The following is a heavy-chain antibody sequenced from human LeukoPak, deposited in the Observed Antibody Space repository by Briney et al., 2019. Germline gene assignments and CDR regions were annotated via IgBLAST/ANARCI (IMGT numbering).Heavy chain of an antibody. CDR1: GYTFTSYY. D-gene: IGHD3-22*01. CDR2: INPSGGST. Sequence: ASVTVSCKASGYTFTSYYMHWVRQAPGQGLEWMGIINPSGGSTSYAQKFQGRVTMTRDMSTSTVYMELSSLRSEDTAVYYCALHYYDSSGYYGPEGYWGQGTLVTVSS. V-gene: IGHV1-46*01. CDR3: ALHYYDSSGYYGPEGY. J-gene: IGHJ4*02.